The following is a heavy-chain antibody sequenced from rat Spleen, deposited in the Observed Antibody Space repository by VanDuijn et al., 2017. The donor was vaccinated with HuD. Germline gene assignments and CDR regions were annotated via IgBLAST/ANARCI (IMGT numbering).Heavy chain of an antibody. V-gene: IGHV5-29*01. Sequence: EVELVESGGGLVQPGRSLKLSCAASGFTFSNYDMAWVRQAPTKGLEWIASINFDGSGTYYRDSVKGRFTISRDNEKSTLSLQMDSLRSEDTATYYCARHGVYYYSGDDYVMDVWGQGASVTVSS. CDR2: INFDGSGT. CDR1: GFTFSNYD. D-gene: IGHD1-1*01. J-gene: IGHJ4*01. CDR3: ARHGVYYYSGDDYVMDV.